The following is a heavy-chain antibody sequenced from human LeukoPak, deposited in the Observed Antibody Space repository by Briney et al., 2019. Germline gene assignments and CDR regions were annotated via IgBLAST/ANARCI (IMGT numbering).Heavy chain of an antibody. J-gene: IGHJ3*02. CDR2: FDPEDGET. CDR1: GYTLTELS. D-gene: IGHD5-18*01. CDR3: ARGRIQLWSPADAFDI. Sequence: GASVKVSCKVSGYTLTELSMHWVRQAPGKGLEWMGGFDPEDGETIYAQKFQGRVTITADKSTSTAYMELSSLRSEDTAVYYCARGRIQLWSPADAFDIWGQGTMVTVSS. V-gene: IGHV1-24*01.